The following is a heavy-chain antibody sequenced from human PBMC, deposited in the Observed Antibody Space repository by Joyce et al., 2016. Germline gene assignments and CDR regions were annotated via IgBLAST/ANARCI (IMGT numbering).Heavy chain of an antibody. V-gene: IGHV3-7*01. D-gene: IGHD2-15*01. CDR2: IKHEGSET. CDR1: GLTFRNYW. J-gene: IGHJ2*01. Sequence: EVQLVESGGGLVQPGGSLRLTCAASGLTFRNYWMSWVRQARGKGLQWVANIKHEGSETHFLESLRGRVTISRDNGKNSLFLQMNSRRAEDTAVYYCAREMITVGGLHPPLGRWHFDLWGRGTLVAVSS. CDR3: AREMITVGGLHPPLGRWHFDL.